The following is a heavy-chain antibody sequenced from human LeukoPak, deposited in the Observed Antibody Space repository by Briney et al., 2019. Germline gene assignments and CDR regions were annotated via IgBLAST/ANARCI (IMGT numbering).Heavy chain of an antibody. D-gene: IGHD3-16*01. J-gene: IGHJ6*02. Sequence: ASVKVSCKASGNSISNYAVSWVRQTPGQGFEWMGGIIPIFGTADYAQKFQGRVTITADQSTSTTYMALSSLKSEDTATYYCTTRACHAGGCSSSFYYYYGLHFWGQGTTVSVSS. CDR2: IIPIFGTA. V-gene: IGHV1-69*13. CDR1: GNSISNYA. CDR3: TTRACHAGGCSSSFYYYYGLHF.